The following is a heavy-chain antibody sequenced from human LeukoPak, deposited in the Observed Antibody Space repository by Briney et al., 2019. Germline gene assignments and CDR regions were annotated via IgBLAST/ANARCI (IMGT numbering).Heavy chain of an antibody. CDR2: IKQDGSEK. CDR3: ARDHTYYYDSSKAFDI. D-gene: IGHD3-22*01. J-gene: IGHJ3*02. Sequence: GGSLRLSCAASGFTFSSYTMNWVRQAPGKGLEWVANIKQDGSEKYYVDSVKGRFTISRDNAKNSLYLQMNSLRAEDTAVYYCARDHTYYYDSSKAFDIWGQGTMVTVSS. V-gene: IGHV3-7*01. CDR1: GFTFSSYT.